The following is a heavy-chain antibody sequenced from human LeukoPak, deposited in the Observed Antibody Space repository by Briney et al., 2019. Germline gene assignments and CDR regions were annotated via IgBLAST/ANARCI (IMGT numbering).Heavy chain of an antibody. D-gene: IGHD3-10*01. V-gene: IGHV3-30*02. Sequence: GGSLRLSCAASGFTFSSYGMHWVRQAPGKGLEWVAFIRYDGSNKYYEDSVKGRFTISRDNSKNTLYLQMNSLRAEDTAVYYCAEDTRGDYGWDFDYWGQGTLLTVSS. CDR2: IRYDGSNK. J-gene: IGHJ4*02. CDR3: AEDTRGDYGWDFDY. CDR1: GFTFSSYG.